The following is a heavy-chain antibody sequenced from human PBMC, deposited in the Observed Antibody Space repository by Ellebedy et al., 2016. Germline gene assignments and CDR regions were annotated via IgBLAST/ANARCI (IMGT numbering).Heavy chain of an antibody. CDR1: GGSISSGGYY. V-gene: IGHV4-31*03. J-gene: IGHJ6*02. Sequence: SETLSLXCTVSGGSISSGGYYWSWIRQHPGKGLEWIGYIYYSGSTYYNPSLKSRVTISVDTSKNQFSLKLSSVTAADTAVYYCARSIAALFVHGMDVWGQGTTVTVSS. CDR2: IYYSGST. D-gene: IGHD6-6*01. CDR3: ARSIAALFVHGMDV.